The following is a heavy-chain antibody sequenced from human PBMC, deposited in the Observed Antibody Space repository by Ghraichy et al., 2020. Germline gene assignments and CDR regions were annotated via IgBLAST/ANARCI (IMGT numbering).Heavy chain of an antibody. CDR1: GGSVSSGSYY. Sequence: SQTLSLTCTVSGGSVSSGSYYWSWIRQPPGKGLEWIGYIYYSGSTKYNPSLKSRVTLSVDTSKNQFSLKLSSVTAADTAVYYCARDIWGGGYYYYGMDVWGQGTTVTVSS. V-gene: IGHV4-61*01. CDR3: ARDIWGGGYYYYGMDV. CDR2: IYYSGST. J-gene: IGHJ6*02. D-gene: IGHD3-16*01.